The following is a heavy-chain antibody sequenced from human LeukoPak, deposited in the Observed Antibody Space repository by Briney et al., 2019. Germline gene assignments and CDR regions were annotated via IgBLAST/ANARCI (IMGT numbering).Heavy chain of an antibody. CDR2: INPNSGGT. V-gene: IGHV1-2*02. CDR1: GYTFTGYY. J-gene: IGHJ3*02. Sequence: ASVKVSFTASGYTFTGYYMHWVRQAPGQGLEWMGWINPNSGGTNYAQKFQGRVTMTRDTSISTAYMELSRLRSDDTAVYYCARDLPTGGIAVAGTNDAFDIWGQGTMVTVSS. CDR3: ARDLPTGGIAVAGTNDAFDI. D-gene: IGHD6-19*01.